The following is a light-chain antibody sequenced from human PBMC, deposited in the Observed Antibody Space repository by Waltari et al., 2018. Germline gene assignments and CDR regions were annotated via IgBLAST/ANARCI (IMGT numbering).Light chain of an antibody. CDR2: EAS. J-gene: IGKJ2*01. V-gene: IGKV3-15*01. CDR1: QRIATN. Sequence: IVLTQSPATLSVSPGEEATLSCRASQRIATNVAWYQQKPGLGPRLLISEASTRFAGVPARFSGGGSGTEFTLTISSLQSEDVAVYYCQQYNHYYSFGQGTRLEIK. CDR3: QQYNHYYS.